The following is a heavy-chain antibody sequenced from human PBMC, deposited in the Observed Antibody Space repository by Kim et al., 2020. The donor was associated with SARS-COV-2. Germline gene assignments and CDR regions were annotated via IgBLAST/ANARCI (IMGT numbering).Heavy chain of an antibody. CDR1: GFTFSSYA. CDR3: VAVPTHYYGSGSYYHY. V-gene: IGHV3-23*01. Sequence: GGSLRLSCAASGFTFSSYAMSWVRQAPVKGLEWVSAICGSGGSSYYADSVKGRFTISRDNSKNTLYLQMNSLRAEDTAVYYCVAVPTHYYGSGSYYHYWGQGTLVTVSS. CDR2: ICGSGGSS. J-gene: IGHJ4*02. D-gene: IGHD3-10*01.